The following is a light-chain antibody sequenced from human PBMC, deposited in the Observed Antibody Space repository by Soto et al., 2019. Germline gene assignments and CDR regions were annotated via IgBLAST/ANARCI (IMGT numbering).Light chain of an antibody. Sequence: QSVLTQPPSVSGAPGQRVTISCTGSSSNLGGGYDVPWYQQLPGAAPKLLIFGNRNRPSGVPERFSGSKSGTSATLAITGLQAEDEADYYCGTWDNSLTAVVFGGGTQLTVL. CDR3: GTWDNSLTAVV. CDR1: SSNLGGGYD. V-gene: IGLV1-40*01. J-gene: IGLJ2*01. CDR2: GNR.